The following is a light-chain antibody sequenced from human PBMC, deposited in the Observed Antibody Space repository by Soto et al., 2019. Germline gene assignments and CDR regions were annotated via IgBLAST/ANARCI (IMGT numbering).Light chain of an antibody. CDR2: RNN. CDR1: SSTIGSGFD. Sequence: QSVLTQPPSVYGAPGQALTLSSAGRSSTIGSGFDVHWYQQLPGTAPKLLIYRNNNRPLGVPDRFFGSKSGTSASRAIIGLQPEHEADYYCHSYDISLSAMVFGGGTKLTVL. CDR3: HSYDISLSAMV. V-gene: IGLV1-40*01. J-gene: IGLJ2*01.